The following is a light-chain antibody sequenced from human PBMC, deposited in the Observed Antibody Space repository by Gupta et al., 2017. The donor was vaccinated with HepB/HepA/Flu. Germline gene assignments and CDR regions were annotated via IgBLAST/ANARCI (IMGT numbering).Light chain of an antibody. Sequence: IQMTQSPSSLSASVGDRVTITCRASQSISIYLNWYQQKPGKAPKLLIYAASSLQSGVPSRFSGSGSGTDFTLTISRLQPEDFATYYCQQTDSTPCSFGQGTKLEI. CDR2: AAS. J-gene: IGKJ2*04. V-gene: IGKV1-39*01. CDR1: QSISIY. CDR3: QQTDSTPCS.